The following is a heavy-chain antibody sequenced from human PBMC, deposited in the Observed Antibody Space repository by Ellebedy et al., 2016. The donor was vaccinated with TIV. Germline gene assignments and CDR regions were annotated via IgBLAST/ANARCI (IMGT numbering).Heavy chain of an antibody. D-gene: IGHD1-26*01. CDR1: GFTFSSYW. Sequence: GESLKISCAASGFTFSSYWMTWVRQAPGKGLEWVANIRQDGSRVNYVDSGKGRFTISRDNAKNSLHLQMNGLRAEDTVVYYCARSGELDSWGQGTLVTVSS. J-gene: IGHJ4*02. CDR3: ARSGELDS. V-gene: IGHV3-7*01. CDR2: IRQDGSRV.